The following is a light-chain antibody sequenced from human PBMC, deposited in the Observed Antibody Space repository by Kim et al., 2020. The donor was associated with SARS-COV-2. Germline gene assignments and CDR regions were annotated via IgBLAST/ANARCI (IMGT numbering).Light chain of an antibody. CDR1: STDVGGYKF. V-gene: IGLV2-14*03. Sequence: GQSCTTSCLGSSTDVGGYKFVSWYQQHPGKAPQLIIYDVTDRPSGVSQRFSGSRSGNTASLTISGLQTEDEADYFCSSYATPTSVVFGPGTKVTVL. CDR3: SSYATPTSVV. CDR2: DVT. J-gene: IGLJ1*01.